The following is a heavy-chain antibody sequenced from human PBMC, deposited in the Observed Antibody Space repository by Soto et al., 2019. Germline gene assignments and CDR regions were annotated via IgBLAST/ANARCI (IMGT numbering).Heavy chain of an antibody. CDR2: IYSGGGT. Sequence: EVQLVESGGGLVQPGGSLRLSCAASGFTVSSNYMSWVRQAPGKGLEWVSVIYSGGGTYYADSVKGRFTISRDNSKNTLYLHMNSLRAEDPAVYYCARVLVGSTPAYFQHWGQGTLVTVSS. J-gene: IGHJ1*01. CDR3: ARVLVGSTPAYFQH. V-gene: IGHV3-66*01. D-gene: IGHD1-26*01. CDR1: GFTVSSNY.